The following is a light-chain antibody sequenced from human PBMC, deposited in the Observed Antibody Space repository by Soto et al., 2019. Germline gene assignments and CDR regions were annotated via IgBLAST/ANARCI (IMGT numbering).Light chain of an antibody. J-gene: IGLJ2*01. CDR1: SSNIGAGYD. CDR2: GNS. CDR3: QSYDSSLDVV. V-gene: IGLV1-40*01. Sequence: QSVLTQPPSVSGARGQRVTISCTGSSSNIGAGYDVHWYQQLPGTAPKLLIYGNSNRPSGVPDRFSGSKSGTSASLAITGLQAEDEADYYCQSYDSSLDVVFGGGTKVTVL.